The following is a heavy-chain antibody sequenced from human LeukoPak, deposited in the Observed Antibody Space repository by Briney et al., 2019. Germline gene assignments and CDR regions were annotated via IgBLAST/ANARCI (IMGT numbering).Heavy chain of an antibody. J-gene: IGHJ4*02. CDR3: ARDAGYCSSTSRYLDY. Sequence: RPSETLSLTCAVYGGSFSGYYWSWIRQPPGKWLEWIGEINHSGSTNYNPSLKSRVTISVDTSKNQFSLKLSSVTAADTAVYYCARDAGYCSSTSRYLDYWGQGTLVTVSS. CDR1: GGSFSGYY. D-gene: IGHD2-2*01. V-gene: IGHV4-34*01. CDR2: INHSGST.